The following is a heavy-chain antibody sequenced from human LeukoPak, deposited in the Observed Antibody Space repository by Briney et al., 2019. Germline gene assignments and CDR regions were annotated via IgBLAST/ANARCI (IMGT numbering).Heavy chain of an antibody. CDR1: GGSISSSSYY. CDR2: IYYSGST. Sequence: KPSETLSLTCTVSGGSISSSSYYWGWIRQPPGKGLEWIGSIYYSGSTNYNPSLKSRVTISVDTSKNQFSLKLSSVTAADTAVYYCARVRDGYAWAFDYWGQGTLVTVSS. J-gene: IGHJ4*02. D-gene: IGHD5-24*01. CDR3: ARVRDGYAWAFDY. V-gene: IGHV4-39*07.